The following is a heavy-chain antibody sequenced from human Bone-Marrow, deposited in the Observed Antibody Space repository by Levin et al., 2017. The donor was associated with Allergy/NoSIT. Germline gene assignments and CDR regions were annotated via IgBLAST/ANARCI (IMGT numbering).Heavy chain of an antibody. CDR1: GYTLTELS. CDR2: FDPEDGET. D-gene: IGHD2-2*01. J-gene: IGHJ4*02. CDR3: ATGRREDCSSTSCYVGHPDY. V-gene: IGHV1-24*01. Sequence: ASVKVSCKVSGYTLTELSMHWVRQAPGKGLEWMGGFDPEDGETIYAQKFQGRVTMTEDTSTDTAYMELSSLRSEDTAVYYCATGRREDCSSTSCYVGHPDYWGQGTLVTVSS.